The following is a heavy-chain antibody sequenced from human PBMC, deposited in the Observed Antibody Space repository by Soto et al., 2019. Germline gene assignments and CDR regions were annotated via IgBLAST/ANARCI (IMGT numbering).Heavy chain of an antibody. CDR3: ARAPRCSGGSCYSFSWFDL. J-gene: IGHJ5*02. CDR2: INWNGGST. V-gene: IGHV3-20*01. Sequence: TGGSLRLSCAASGFTFDDYGMSWVRQAPWKGLEWVSGINWNGGSTGYADSVKGRFTISRDNAKNSLYLQMNSLRAEDTALYHCARAPRCSGGSCYSFSWFDLWGQGTLVTVSS. D-gene: IGHD2-15*01. CDR1: GFTFDDYG.